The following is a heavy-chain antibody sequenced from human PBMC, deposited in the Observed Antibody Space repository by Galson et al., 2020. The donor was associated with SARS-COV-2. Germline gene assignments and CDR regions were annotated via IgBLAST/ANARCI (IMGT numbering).Heavy chain of an antibody. D-gene: IGHD1-26*01. CDR3: GRLIVPGIRSNDYGVDG. J-gene: IGHJ6*02. V-gene: IGHV3-23*01. CDR1: GFTFNNYV. Sequence: GGTLRLSCTASGFTFNNYVITWVCLAPGRGQELVSAVCSDYSTHYADSVAVRFTISRDNSKNMIYIQMNSLRAEDTAIYYCGRLIVPGIRSNDYGVDGWGQGTTVTVSS. CDR2: VCSDYST.